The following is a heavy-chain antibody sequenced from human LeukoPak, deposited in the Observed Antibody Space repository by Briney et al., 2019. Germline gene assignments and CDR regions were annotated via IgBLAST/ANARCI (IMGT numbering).Heavy chain of an antibody. Sequence: PGGSLRLSCAASGFTFSNYNINWVRQAPGKGLEWVSSISSRGSYIYYADSVKGRFAISADNAMNSLYLQMNSLRAEDTAVYYCARGYSSSWYDLYYFDYWGQGTLVTVYS. CDR3: ARGYSSSWYDLYYFDY. CDR2: ISSRGSYI. D-gene: IGHD6-13*01. CDR1: GFTFSNYN. V-gene: IGHV3-21*01. J-gene: IGHJ4*02.